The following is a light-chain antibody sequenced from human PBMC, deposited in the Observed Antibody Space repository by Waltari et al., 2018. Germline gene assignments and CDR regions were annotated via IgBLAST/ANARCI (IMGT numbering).Light chain of an antibody. CDR3: QKYGTRPAT. CDR2: DAS. J-gene: IGKJ1*01. V-gene: IGKV3-20*01. Sequence: EIVLTQSPASLSLSPGDRATLSCRASQSVGRTLAWYQQRPGQAPRLLIYDASSRATGLPARFSGPGSETDFSLTISSLEPEDFAVYYCQKYGTRPATFGQGTKVEVK. CDR1: QSVGRT.